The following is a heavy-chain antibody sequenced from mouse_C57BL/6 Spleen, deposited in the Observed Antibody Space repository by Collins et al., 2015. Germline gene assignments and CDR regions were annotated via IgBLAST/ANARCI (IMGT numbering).Heavy chain of an antibody. CDR2: IRLKSNNYAT. J-gene: IGHJ3*01. Sequence: EVKPEESGGGLVQPGGSMKLSCVASGFTFSNYWMNWVRQSPEKGLEWVAEIRLKSNNYATHYAESVKGRFTISRDDSKSSVYLQMNNLRAEDTGIYYCTRIYYYGSSYVFAYWGQGTLVTVSA. CDR3: TRIYYYGSSYVFAY. V-gene: IGHV6-6*02. D-gene: IGHD1-1*01. CDR1: GFTFSNYW.